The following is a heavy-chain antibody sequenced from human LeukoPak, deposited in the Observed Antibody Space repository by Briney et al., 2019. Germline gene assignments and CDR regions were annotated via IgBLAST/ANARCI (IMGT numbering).Heavy chain of an antibody. CDR1: GGTFSSYA. V-gene: IGHV1-8*02. CDR2: MNPNNGNT. J-gene: IGHJ4*02. CDR3: GMGTVAAYIDF. Sequence: GASVKVSCKASGGTFSSYAINWVRQATGQGLEWMGWMNPNNGNTGFAQKFQGRVTMTRNTSISTAYMELSSLRSEDTAVYYCGMGTVAAYIDFWGQGTLVTVSS. D-gene: IGHD6-19*01.